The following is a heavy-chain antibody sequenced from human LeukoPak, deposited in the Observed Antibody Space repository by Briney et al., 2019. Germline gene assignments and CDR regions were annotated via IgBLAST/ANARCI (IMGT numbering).Heavy chain of an antibody. CDR1: GYTFTSCG. CDR2: ISAYNGNT. CDR3: ARVVVVPAAIYFDY. Sequence: ASVKVSCKASGYTFTSCGISWVRQAPGQGLEWMGWISAYNGNTNYAQKLQGRVTMTTDTSTSTAYMELRSLRSDDTAVYYCARVVVVPAAIYFDYWGQGTLVTVSS. J-gene: IGHJ4*02. D-gene: IGHD2-2*01. V-gene: IGHV1-18*04.